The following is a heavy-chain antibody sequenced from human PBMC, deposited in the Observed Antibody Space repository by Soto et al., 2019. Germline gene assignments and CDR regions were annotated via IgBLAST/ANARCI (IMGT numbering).Heavy chain of an antibody. Sequence: SETLSLTCTVSGSSISSSGYYWGWIRQPSGRGLEWIGSLYYNVATYYNPSLKSRVTISADTSENQFSLILNSVTAADTAMYYCARVPLLDCVDFWGQGTLVTVSS. CDR2: LYYNVAT. D-gene: IGHD2-21*01. CDR1: GSSISSSGYY. V-gene: IGHV4-39*01. J-gene: IGHJ4*02. CDR3: ARVPLLDCVDF.